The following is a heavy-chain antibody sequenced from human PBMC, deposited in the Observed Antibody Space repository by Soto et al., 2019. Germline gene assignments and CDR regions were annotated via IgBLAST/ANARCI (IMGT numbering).Heavy chain of an antibody. CDR2: ISGSGGST. D-gene: IGHD4-17*01. Sequence: EVQLLESGGGLVQPGGSLRLSCAASGFTFSSYAMSWVRQAPGKGLEWVSAISGSGGSTYYEDSVKGRYTISRDNSKNTLYLQMNNLRADDTAVYYCAKEPPMTTVTTFYWVQETLVTVSS. CDR1: GFTFSSYA. J-gene: IGHJ4*02. V-gene: IGHV3-23*01. CDR3: AKEPPMTTVTTFY.